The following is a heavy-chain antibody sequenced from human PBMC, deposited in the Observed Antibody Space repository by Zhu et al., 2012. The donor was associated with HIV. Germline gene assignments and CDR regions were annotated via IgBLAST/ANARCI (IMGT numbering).Heavy chain of an antibody. Sequence: QVQLQESGPGLVKPSETLSLTCTVSGDSMSSYYWSWIRQPPGKALEWIGYFYHSGSTNYNPSLKSRVSISLDTSKNQFSLKLTSVTVADTAVYYCARAWRRQSGSCGEYYFDYWGQGTLVTVSS. J-gene: IGHJ4*02. CDR1: GDSMSSYY. D-gene: IGHD1-26*01. V-gene: IGHV4-59*12. CDR2: FYHSGST. CDR3: ARAWRRQSGSCGEYYFDY.